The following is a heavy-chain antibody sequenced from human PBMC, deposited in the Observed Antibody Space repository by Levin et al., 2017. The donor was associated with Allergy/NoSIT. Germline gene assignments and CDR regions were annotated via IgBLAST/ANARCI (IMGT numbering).Heavy chain of an antibody. CDR3: ARYQPHTPS. CDR2: ISYDGSNK. D-gene: IGHD2-2*01. CDR1: GFTFSSYA. J-gene: IGHJ4*02. V-gene: IGHV3-30-3*01. Sequence: GGSLRLSCAASGFTFSSYAMHWVRQAPGKGLEWVAVISYDGSNKYYADSVKGRFTISRDNSKNTLYLQMNSLRAEDTAVYYCARYQPHTPSWGQGTLVTVSS.